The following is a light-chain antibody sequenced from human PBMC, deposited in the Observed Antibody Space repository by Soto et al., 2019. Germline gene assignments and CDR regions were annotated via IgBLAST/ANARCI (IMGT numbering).Light chain of an antibody. CDR2: EVS. CDR3: SSYTGSSTLVV. V-gene: IGLV2-14*01. CDR1: SSDVGGYNY. Sequence: SALTQPASVSASPGQSITISCTGTSSDVGGYNYVSWYQQHPGKAPKLMIYEVSNRPSGVSDRFSGSKSGNTASLTISGLQAEDEADYFCSSYTGSSTLVVFGGGTKLTVL. J-gene: IGLJ2*01.